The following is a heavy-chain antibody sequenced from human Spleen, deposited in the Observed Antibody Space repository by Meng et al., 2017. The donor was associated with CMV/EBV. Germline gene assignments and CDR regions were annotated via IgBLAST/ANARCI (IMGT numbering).Heavy chain of an antibody. J-gene: IGHJ3*01. D-gene: IGHD6-19*01. CDR1: GFTFTSYW. CDR2: INGDGSRT. CDR3: ARVHSVADDAFDV. V-gene: IGHV3-74*01. Sequence: AASGFTFTSYWMHWARQAPGEGLVWVSRINGDGSRTNFADSVKGRFTISRDNAKNMLYLQMNSLRVEDTAVYYCARVHSVADDAFDVWGQGTVVTVSS.